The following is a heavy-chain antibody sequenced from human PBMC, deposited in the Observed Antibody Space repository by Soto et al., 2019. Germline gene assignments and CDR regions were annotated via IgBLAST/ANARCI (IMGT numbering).Heavy chain of an antibody. CDR1: GFTFSSYA. J-gene: IGHJ6*02. V-gene: IGHV3-23*01. D-gene: IGHD2-21*01. CDR2: ISGSGGST. CDR3: EGYSQPGGYYYYYGMDV. Sequence: PGGSLRLSCAASGFTFSSYAMSWVRQAPGKGLEWVSAISGSGGSTYYADSVKGRFTISRDNSKNTLYLQMNSLRAEDTAVYYCEGYSQPGGYYYYYGMDVWGQGTTVTVSS.